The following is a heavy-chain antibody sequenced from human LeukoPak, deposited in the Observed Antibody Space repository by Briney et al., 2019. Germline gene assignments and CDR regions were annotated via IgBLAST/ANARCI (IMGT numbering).Heavy chain of an antibody. V-gene: IGHV3-21*01. CDR1: GFIFSVSD. Sequence: GGSLRLSCAAPGFIFSVSDMVWARQAPGKGLEWVSTITHNSANIYYADSVKGRYSISRDNARNSLFLQMNSLRAEDTAVYYCAVNFRHWGPGTLVTVSS. CDR2: ITHNSANI. D-gene: IGHD2/OR15-2a*01. CDR3: AVNFRH. J-gene: IGHJ4*02.